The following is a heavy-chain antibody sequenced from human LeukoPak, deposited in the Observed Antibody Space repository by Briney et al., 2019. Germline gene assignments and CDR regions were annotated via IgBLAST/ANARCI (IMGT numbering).Heavy chain of an antibody. CDR1: GYTFTGYY. CDR3: ARDPGGDSSSSDYFDY. V-gene: IGHV1-2*02. Sequence: ASVKVSCKASGYTFTGYYMHWVRQAPGQGLEWMGWINLKSGGTNYAGKFQGRVTMSRDTSISTAYMELSRLRSDDTAVYYCARDPGGDSSSSDYFDYWGQGTLVTVSS. CDR2: INLKSGGT. J-gene: IGHJ4*02. D-gene: IGHD6-6*01.